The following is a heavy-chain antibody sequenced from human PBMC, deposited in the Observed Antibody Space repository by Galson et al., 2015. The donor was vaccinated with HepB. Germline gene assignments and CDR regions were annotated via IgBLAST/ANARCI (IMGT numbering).Heavy chain of an antibody. D-gene: IGHD4-17*01. CDR1: GFTFRNYA. Sequence: SLRLSCAASGFTFRNYAMNWVRQAPGEGLEWVSAISGGAGTTYTTDSVKGRFTISRDNSKNTLYLQMNSLRVEDTAVYYCAKGLAYGDYRWFDPWGQGTLVTVSS. V-gene: IGHV3-23*01. CDR3: AKGLAYGDYRWFDP. J-gene: IGHJ5*02. CDR2: ISGGAGTT.